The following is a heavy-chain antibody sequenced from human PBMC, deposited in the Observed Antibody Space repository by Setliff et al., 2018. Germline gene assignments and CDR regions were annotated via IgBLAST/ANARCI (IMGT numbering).Heavy chain of an antibody. J-gene: IGHJ4*02. V-gene: IGHV1-2*02. CDR1: GYTFTGHY. CDR2: INPRTGVT. CDR3: VRGPGPSVVVAIPFDY. Sequence: ASVKVSCKASGYTFTGHYIHWVRQAPGQGLEWMGWINPRTGVTNYAQKFKGRVTMTRDTSITTVYLELASLRDDDTAVYYCVRGPGPSVVVAIPFDYWGQGSLVTVSS. D-gene: IGHD5-12*01.